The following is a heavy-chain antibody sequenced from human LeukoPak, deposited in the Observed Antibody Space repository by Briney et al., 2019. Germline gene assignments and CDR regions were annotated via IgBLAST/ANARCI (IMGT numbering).Heavy chain of an antibody. D-gene: IGHD3-16*01. CDR1: GFTFRTYG. J-gene: IGHJ3*01. Sequence: GGSLRLSCAASGFTFRTYGMHWVRQAPGKGLEWVTFIRYDGSDKYYADSVKGRFTISRDNSKNTLFLQMNSLRVADTPVYYCAKRADYYDSSRALYDAFDLWGQGTMVTVSS. V-gene: IGHV3-30*02. CDR2: IRYDGSDK. CDR3: AKRADYYDSSRALYDAFDL.